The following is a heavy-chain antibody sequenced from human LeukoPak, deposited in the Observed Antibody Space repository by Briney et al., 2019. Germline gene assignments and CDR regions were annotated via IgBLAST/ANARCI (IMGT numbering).Heavy chain of an antibody. CDR3: ARGPTYYYDSSGQKGLRDFDY. J-gene: IGHJ4*02. V-gene: IGHV4-39*07. D-gene: IGHD3-22*01. CDR1: GGSISSSSYY. CDR2: VRYSGTT. Sequence: PSETLSLTCTVSGGSISSSSYYWGWIRQPPGKGLEWVGSVRYSGTTYYNPSLKSRVTISVDTSKSQFYLKLSSVTAADTAVYYCARGPTYYYDSSGQKGLRDFDYWGQGTLVTVSS.